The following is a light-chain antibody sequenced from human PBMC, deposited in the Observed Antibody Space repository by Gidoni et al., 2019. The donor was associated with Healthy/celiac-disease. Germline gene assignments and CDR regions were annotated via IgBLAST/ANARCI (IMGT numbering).Light chain of an antibody. V-gene: IGKV4-1*01. J-gene: IGKJ2*04. CDR3: QQYYSSRS. CDR2: WAS. Sequence: DIVMNQSPDSLAVSLGERATINCKSSQSVLYSSNNKNYLAWYQQKPGQPPKLLIYWASTRESGVPDRFSGSGSGTDFTLTISSLQAEDVAVYYCQQYYSSRSFGQGTKLEIK. CDR1: QSVLYSSNNKNY.